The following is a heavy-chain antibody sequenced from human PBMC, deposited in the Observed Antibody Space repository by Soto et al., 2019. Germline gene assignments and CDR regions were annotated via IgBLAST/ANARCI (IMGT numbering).Heavy chain of an antibody. CDR3: ARGLLTYYDFWSGLTASYYFDY. Sequence: SETLSVTCAVYGGSFSGYYWSWISQPPGKGLEWIGEINHSGSTNYNPSLKSRVTISVDTSKNQFSLKLSSVTAADTAVYYCARGLLTYYDFWSGLTASYYFDYWGQGTLVTVSS. D-gene: IGHD3-3*01. CDR1: GGSFSGYY. J-gene: IGHJ4*02. V-gene: IGHV4-34*01. CDR2: INHSGST.